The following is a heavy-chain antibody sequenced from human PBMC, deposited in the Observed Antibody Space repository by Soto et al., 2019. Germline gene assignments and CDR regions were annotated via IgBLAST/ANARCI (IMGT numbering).Heavy chain of an antibody. J-gene: IGHJ4*02. CDR2: ITSDTNTI. V-gene: IGHV3-48*02. CDR3: ARSVEGHFDY. CDR1: GFPFSIYS. D-gene: IGHD6-19*01. Sequence: EVQLVESGGGLVQRGGSLRLSCAASGFPFSIYSMNWVRQAPGKGLEWFSYITSDTNTINYADFVKGRFTITRDNAKNSLYLQMNSLRDEDTAVYFCARSVEGHFDYWGQGTVVTVSS.